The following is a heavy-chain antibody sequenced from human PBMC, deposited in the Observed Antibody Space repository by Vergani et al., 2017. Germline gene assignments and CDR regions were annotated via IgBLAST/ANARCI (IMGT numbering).Heavy chain of an antibody. J-gene: IGHJ4*02. V-gene: IGHV3-30*02. CDR2: IRSDESRR. CDR3: AKEGXGYCSGGTCYPEY. Sequence: QVQLVESGGGVVQPGGSLRLSCAASGFTFNSYGMHWVRQAPGKGLEWVASIRSDESRRYYGDSMEGPFTISRDNSKNTLYLQMQSLRPEDTAVYYCAKEGXGYCSGGTCYPEYWGQGTLVIVSS. CDR1: GFTFNSYG. D-gene: IGHD2-15*01.